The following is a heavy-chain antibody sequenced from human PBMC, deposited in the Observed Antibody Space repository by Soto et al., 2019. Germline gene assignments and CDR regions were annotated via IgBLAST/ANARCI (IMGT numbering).Heavy chain of an antibody. V-gene: IGHV4-34*01. CDR3: ARVQSTRGENWFDP. CDR1: GGSFSGYY. J-gene: IGHJ5*02. D-gene: IGHD3-10*01. CDR2: INHSGST. Sequence: SETLSLTCAVYGGSFSGYYWSWIRRPPGKGLEWIGEINHSGSTNYNPSLKSRVTISVDTSKNQFSLKLSSVTAADTAVYYCARVQSTRGENWFDPWGQGTLVTVSS.